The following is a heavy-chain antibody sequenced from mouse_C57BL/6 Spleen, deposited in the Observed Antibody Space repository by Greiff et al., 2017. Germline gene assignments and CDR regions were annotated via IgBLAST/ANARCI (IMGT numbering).Heavy chain of an antibody. CDR2: IWSGGST. Sequence: VKLMESGPGLVQPSQSLSITCTVSGFSLTSYGVHWVRQSPGKGLEWLGVIWSGGSTDYNAAFISRLSISKDNSKSQVFFKMNSLQADDTAIYYCARTPYDYDHWFAYWGQGTLVTVSA. J-gene: IGHJ3*01. V-gene: IGHV2-2*01. CDR1: GFSLTSYG. D-gene: IGHD2-4*01. CDR3: ARTPYDYDHWFAY.